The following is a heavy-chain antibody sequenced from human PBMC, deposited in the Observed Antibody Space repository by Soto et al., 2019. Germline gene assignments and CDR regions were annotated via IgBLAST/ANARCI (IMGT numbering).Heavy chain of an antibody. Sequence: EVQLVESGGGLVKPGGSLRLSCAASGFTFSNAWMNWVRQAPGKGLEWVGRIKSKTDGGTTDYAAPVKGRFTISRDDSKNTLYLQMSSLKTEDTAVYYCTRAFTIFGVVIRYAFDIWGQGTMVTVSS. V-gene: IGHV3-15*07. CDR1: GFTFSNAW. CDR3: TRAFTIFGVVIRYAFDI. CDR2: IKSKTDGGTT. J-gene: IGHJ3*02. D-gene: IGHD3-3*01.